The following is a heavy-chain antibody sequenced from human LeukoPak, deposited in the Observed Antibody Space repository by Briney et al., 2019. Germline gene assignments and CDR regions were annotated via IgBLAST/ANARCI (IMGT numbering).Heavy chain of an antibody. V-gene: IGHV1-2*02. CDR2: INPNSGGT. J-gene: IGHJ4*02. Sequence: ASVKVSCKASGYTFTSYYMHWVRQAPGQGLEWMGWINPNSGGTNYAQKFQGRVTMTRDTSISTAYMELSRLRSDDTAVYYCARRLLLRYFDWLLGYWGQGTLVTVSS. CDR3: ARRLLLRYFDWLLGY. D-gene: IGHD3-9*01. CDR1: GYTFTSYY.